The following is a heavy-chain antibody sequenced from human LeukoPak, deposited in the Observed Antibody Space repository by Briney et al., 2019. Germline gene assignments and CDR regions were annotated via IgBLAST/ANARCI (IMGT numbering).Heavy chain of an antibody. D-gene: IGHD3-3*01. CDR3: ARSWGVVITSSYWYFDL. CDR1: GDSISSGGYY. CDR2: IYYSGST. Sequence: PSETLSLTCAVSGDSISSGGYYWSWIRQHPGKGLEWIGYIYYSGSTYYNPSLKSRVTISVDTSKNQFSLKLSSVTAADTAVYYCARSWGVVITSSYWYFDLWGRGTLVTVSS. V-gene: IGHV4-31*11. J-gene: IGHJ2*01.